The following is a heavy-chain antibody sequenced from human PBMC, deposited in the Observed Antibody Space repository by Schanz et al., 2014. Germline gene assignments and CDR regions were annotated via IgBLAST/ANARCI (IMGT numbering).Heavy chain of an antibody. Sequence: QVQLVESGGGVVQPGTSLRLSCAASGFTFSSYGMHWVRQAPGRGLEWVTVISDDGRSKDYADSVKGRFTISRDNSKNTVFLQMNSLRGEDTAVYYCASADYTNYFDYWGQGTLVTVSS. CDR3: ASADYTNYFDY. CDR1: GFTFSSYG. V-gene: IGHV3-30*03. CDR2: ISDDGRSK. D-gene: IGHD4-4*01. J-gene: IGHJ4*02.